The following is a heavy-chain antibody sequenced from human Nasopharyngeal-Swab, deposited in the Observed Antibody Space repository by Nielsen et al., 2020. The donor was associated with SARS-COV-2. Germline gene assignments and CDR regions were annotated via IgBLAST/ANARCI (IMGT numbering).Heavy chain of an antibody. Sequence: GESLKISCAASGFTFSSYWMSWVRQAPGKGLEWVANIKQDGSEKYYVDSVKGRFTISRDNAKNSLYLQMSSLRAEDTAVYYCARTRGGIAVAGRGYWYFDLWGRGTLVTVSS. CDR2: IKQDGSEK. CDR1: GFTFSSYW. V-gene: IGHV3-7*03. D-gene: IGHD6-19*01. J-gene: IGHJ2*01. CDR3: ARTRGGIAVAGRGYWYFDL.